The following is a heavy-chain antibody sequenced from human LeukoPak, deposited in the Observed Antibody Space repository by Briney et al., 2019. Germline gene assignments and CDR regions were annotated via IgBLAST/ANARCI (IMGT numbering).Heavy chain of an antibody. J-gene: IGHJ4*02. CDR2: IYTSGST. CDR1: GGSISSYY. V-gene: IGHV4-4*07. CDR3: ARERPQYYDSSGYRGYFDY. Sequence: SETLSLTCTVSGGSISSYYWSWIRQPAGKGLEWIGRIYTSGSTNYNPSLKSRVTISVDTSKNQFSLKLSSVTAADTAVYYCARERPQYYDSSGYRGYFDYWGQGTLVTVSS. D-gene: IGHD3-22*01.